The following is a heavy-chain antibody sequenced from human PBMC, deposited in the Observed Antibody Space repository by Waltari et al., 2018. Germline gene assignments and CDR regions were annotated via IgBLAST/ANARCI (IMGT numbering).Heavy chain of an antibody. Sequence: QVQLQQWGAGLLKPSETLSLTCAVYGGSFSGYYWSWIRQPPGKGLEWIGAINHSGSTNYNPSHKSRVTISVDTSKNQFSLKLSSVTAADTAVYYCARGLGLRYFDWLFHDAFDIWGQGTMVTVSS. J-gene: IGHJ3*02. V-gene: IGHV4-34*01. CDR2: INHSGST. CDR1: GGSFSGYY. CDR3: ARGLGLRYFDWLFHDAFDI. D-gene: IGHD3-9*01.